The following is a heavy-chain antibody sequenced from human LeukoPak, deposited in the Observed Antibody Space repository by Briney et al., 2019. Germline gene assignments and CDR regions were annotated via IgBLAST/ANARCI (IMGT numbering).Heavy chain of an antibody. CDR1: GGSISSGGYY. J-gene: IGHJ6*02. CDR2: IYYSGST. V-gene: IGHV4-31*03. D-gene: IGHD5-18*01. Sequence: SETLSLTCTVSGGSISSGGYYWSWIRQHPGKGLEWIGYIYYSGSTYYNPSLKSRVTISVDTSKNQFSLKLSSVTAADTAVYYCARVPHVDTAMATGYGMDVWGQGTMVTVSS. CDR3: ARVPHVDTAMATGYGMDV.